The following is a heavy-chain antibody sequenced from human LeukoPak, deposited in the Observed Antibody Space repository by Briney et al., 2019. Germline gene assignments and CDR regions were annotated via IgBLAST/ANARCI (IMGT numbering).Heavy chain of an antibody. D-gene: IGHD2-2*02. CDR3: AREGGLPAAIYYFDY. V-gene: IGHV1-18*04. CDR2: ISAYNGNT. CDR1: GYTFTSYG. J-gene: IGHJ4*02. Sequence: ASVKVSCKASGYTFTSYGISWVRQAPGQGLEWMGWISAYNGNTNYAQKFQGRVTITADKSTSTAYMELSSLRSEDTAVYYCAREGGLPAAIYYFDYWGQGTLVTVSS.